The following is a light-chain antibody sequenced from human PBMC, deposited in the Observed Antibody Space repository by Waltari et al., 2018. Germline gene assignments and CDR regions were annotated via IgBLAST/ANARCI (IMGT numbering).Light chain of an antibody. CDR3: QQYYTTPLT. Sequence: DIVMTQSPDSLAVSLGERATINCKSSQSVLYSSNNKNYLAWYQQKPGQPPNLLIYWASTRESGVPDRFSGSGSGTDFTLTIRSLQAEDVAVYYCQQYYTTPLTFGGGTKVEIK. CDR1: QSVLYSSNNKNY. J-gene: IGKJ4*01. V-gene: IGKV4-1*01. CDR2: WAS.